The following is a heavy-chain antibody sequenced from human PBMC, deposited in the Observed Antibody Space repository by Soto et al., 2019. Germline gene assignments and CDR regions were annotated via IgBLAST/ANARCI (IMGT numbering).Heavy chain of an antibody. D-gene: IGHD3-10*01. CDR3: AKSAMVRGGGWFDP. J-gene: IGHJ5*02. CDR1: RFTFSTYA. CDR2: ISGSGGNT. Sequence: EGQLLESGGGLVQPGGSLRLSCEASRFTFSTYAMSWVRQAPGKGLEWVSDISGSGGNTYYADSVKGRFTISRDNSKNTLYLQMNRLRAEDTAVYYCAKSAMVRGGGWFDPWGQGTLVTVTS. V-gene: IGHV3-23*01.